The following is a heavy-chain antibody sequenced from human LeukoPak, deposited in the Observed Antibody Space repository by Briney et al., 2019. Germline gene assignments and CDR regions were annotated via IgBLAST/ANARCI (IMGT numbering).Heavy chain of an antibody. CDR1: GFTFSSYA. J-gene: IGHJ4*02. D-gene: IGHD1-26*01. CDR2: ISGSGSHT. CDR3: AKDRGTYYFYFDY. V-gene: IGHV3-23*01. Sequence: GGSLRLSCAASGFTFSSYAMSWVRQAPGKGLEWASTISGSGSHTYYADSVKGRFTISRDNSKNTLYLQMHSLRAEDTAVYYCAKDRGTYYFYFDYWGQGTLVTVSS.